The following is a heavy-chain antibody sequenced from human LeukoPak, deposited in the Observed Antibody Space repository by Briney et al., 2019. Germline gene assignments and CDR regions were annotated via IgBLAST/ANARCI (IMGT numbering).Heavy chain of an antibody. V-gene: IGHV3-33*01. CDR3: ARDYYRSEYYFDY. J-gene: IGHJ4*02. CDR1: GFTFSSYG. Sequence: AGGSLRLSCAASGFTFSSYGMHWVRQAPGKGLEWVAVIWYDGSNKYYADSVKGRFTISRDNSKNTLYLQMNSLRAEDTAVYYCARDYYRSEYYFDYWGQGTLVTVSS. CDR2: IWYDGSNK. D-gene: IGHD3-22*01.